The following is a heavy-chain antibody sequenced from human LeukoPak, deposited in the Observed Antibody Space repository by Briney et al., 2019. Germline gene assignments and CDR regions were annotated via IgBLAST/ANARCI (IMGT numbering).Heavy chain of an antibody. J-gene: IGHJ4*02. D-gene: IGHD1-26*01. Sequence: GGSLRLSCAASGFTFSSYAMHWVRQAPGKGLEYVSAISSNGGSTYYANSVKGRFTISRDNSKNTLYLQMGSLRAEDMAVYYCARVGSYYALDYWGQGTLDTVSS. CDR3: ARVGSYYALDY. V-gene: IGHV3-64*01. CDR2: ISSNGGST. CDR1: GFTFSSYA.